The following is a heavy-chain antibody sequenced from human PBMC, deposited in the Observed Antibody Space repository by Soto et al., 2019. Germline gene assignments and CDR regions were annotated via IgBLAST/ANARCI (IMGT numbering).Heavy chain of an antibody. Sequence: EVQLVESGGGLVQPGGSLRLSCAASGFTFSSYWMSWVRQAPGKGLEWVANIKQDGSDKYYVDSVKGRFTISRDNAKNSLYPQMNSQTAEKTAIYYCAKVKSVAGQEWGQGTLVTVSS. CDR1: GFTFSSYW. CDR3: AKVKSVAGQE. V-gene: IGHV3-7*05. CDR2: IKQDGSDK. D-gene: IGHD6-6*01. J-gene: IGHJ4*02.